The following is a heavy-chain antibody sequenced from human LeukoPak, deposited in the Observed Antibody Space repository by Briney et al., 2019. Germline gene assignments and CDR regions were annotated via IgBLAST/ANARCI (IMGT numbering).Heavy chain of an antibody. D-gene: IGHD6-19*01. CDR2: MNPNSGST. CDR1: GYTFTGYY. Sequence: ASVKVSCKASGYTFTGYYMHWVRQAPGQGLEWMGWMNPNSGSTGYAQKLQGRVTMTTDTSTSTAYMELRSLRSDDTAVYYCAREGAVAENDYWGQGTLVTVSS. CDR3: AREGAVAENDY. J-gene: IGHJ4*02. V-gene: IGHV1-2*02.